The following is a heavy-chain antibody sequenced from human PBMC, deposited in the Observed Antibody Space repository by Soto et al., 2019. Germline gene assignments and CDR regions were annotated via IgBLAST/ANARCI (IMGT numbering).Heavy chain of an antibody. V-gene: IGHV3-30*18. J-gene: IGHJ4*02. CDR3: AKAWDYDSSGYYFLPYFDY. CDR1: GFTFSSYG. D-gene: IGHD3-22*01. CDR2: ISYDGSNK. Sequence: GGSLRLSCAASGFTFSSYGMHWVRQAPGKGLEWVAVISYDGSNKYYADSVKGRFTISRDNSKNTLYLQMNSLRAEDTAVYYCAKAWDYDSSGYYFLPYFDYWGQGTLVTVSS.